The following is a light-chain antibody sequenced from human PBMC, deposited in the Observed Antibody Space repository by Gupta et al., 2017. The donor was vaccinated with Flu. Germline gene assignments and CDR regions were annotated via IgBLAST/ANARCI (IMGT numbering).Light chain of an antibody. V-gene: IGLV2-14*04. CDR1: SRDVSSYNY. Sequence: SITISCTGSSRDVSSYNYASWYQQKPGQAPKIMIYDVSNWPSGSSQRFSGSKSGNTAALTLSGAQAEDEAEYYCRRSKRSGIWVFGGGTKLTVL. CDR2: DVS. CDR3: RRSKRSGIWV. J-gene: IGLJ3*02.